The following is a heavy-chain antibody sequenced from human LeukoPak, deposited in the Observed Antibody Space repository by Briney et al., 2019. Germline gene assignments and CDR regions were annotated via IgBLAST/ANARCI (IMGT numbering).Heavy chain of an antibody. D-gene: IGHD3-22*01. CDR1: GYTFTGYY. J-gene: IGHJ5*02. CDR3: ARCIHYYDSSGSVSWFDP. V-gene: IGHV1-2*02. Sequence: GASVKVSCKASGYTFTGYYMHWVRQAPGQGLEWMGWINPNSGGTNYAQKFQGRVTMTRDTSISTAYMELSRLRSDDTAVYYCARCIHYYDSSGSVSWFDPWGQGTLATVSS. CDR2: INPNSGGT.